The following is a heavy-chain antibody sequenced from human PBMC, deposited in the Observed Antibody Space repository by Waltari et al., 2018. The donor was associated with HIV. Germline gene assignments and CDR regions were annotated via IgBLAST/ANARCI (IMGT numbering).Heavy chain of an antibody. CDR2: FDPEDGET. CDR1: GYTLSELA. D-gene: IGHD3-16*01. CDR3: TGGGSAFDV. Sequence: VQLVQSGAEVTKPGASVKVSCKVSGYTLSELALHGVRQSPGKGLEWTGGFDPEDGETVYAQKFRGRVTMTEDPSTGSAYMDLTGLRFDDTAVYYCTGGGSAFDVWGQGTMVTVSS. V-gene: IGHV1-24*01. J-gene: IGHJ3*01.